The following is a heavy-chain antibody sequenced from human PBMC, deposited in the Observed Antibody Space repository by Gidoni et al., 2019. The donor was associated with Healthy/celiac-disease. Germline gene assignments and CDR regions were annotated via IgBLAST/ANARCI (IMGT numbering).Heavy chain of an antibody. CDR3: ARVNGSGLDY. D-gene: IGHD3-10*01. CDR1: GFTFSSYS. J-gene: IGHJ4*02. Sequence: EVQLVESGGGLVKPGGYLRLSCAASGFTFSSYSMNWVRQAPGKGLEWVSSISSSSSYIYYADSVKGRFTISRDNAKNSLYLQMNSLRAEDTAVYYCARVNGSGLDYWGQGTLVTVSS. V-gene: IGHV3-21*01. CDR2: ISSSSSYI.